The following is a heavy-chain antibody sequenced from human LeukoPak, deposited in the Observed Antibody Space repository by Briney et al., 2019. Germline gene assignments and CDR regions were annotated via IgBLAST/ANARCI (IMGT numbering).Heavy chain of an antibody. J-gene: IGHJ4*02. CDR2: ISSSSSTI. D-gene: IGHD2-2*01. CDR3: ARSQGYCSSTSCPGEYFDY. CDR1: GFTFSSYS. V-gene: IGHV3-48*01. Sequence: GGSLRLSCAASGFTFSSYSMNWVRQAPGKGLEWVSYISSSSSTIYYADSVEGRFTISRDNAKNSLYLQMNSLRAEDTAVYYCARSQGYCSSTSCPGEYFDYWGQGTLVTVSS.